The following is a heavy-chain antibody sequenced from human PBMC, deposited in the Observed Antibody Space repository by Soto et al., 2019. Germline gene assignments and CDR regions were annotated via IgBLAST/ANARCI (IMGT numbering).Heavy chain of an antibody. Sequence: GASVKVSCKASGYTFTGYYMHWVRQAPGQGLEWMGWINPNSGGTNYAQKFQGRVTMTRDTSISTAYMELSRLRSDDTAVYYCARRLKVTPSEDYFDYCGQGTLVTVSS. D-gene: IGHD2-21*02. CDR3: ARRLKVTPSEDYFDY. CDR1: GYTFTGYY. J-gene: IGHJ4*02. V-gene: IGHV1-2*02. CDR2: INPNSGGT.